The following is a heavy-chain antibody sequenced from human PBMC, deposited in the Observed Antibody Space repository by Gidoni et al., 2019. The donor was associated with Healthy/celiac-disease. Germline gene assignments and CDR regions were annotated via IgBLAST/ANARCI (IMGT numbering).Heavy chain of an antibody. D-gene: IGHD1-26*01. CDR3: ARYFHSGGCDY. J-gene: IGHJ4*02. Sequence: EVQLVESGGGLVQPGGSLRLSWAASGFTFSSYSMNWVRQAPGKGLEWVSYISSSSSTIYYADSVKGRFTISRDNAKNSLYLQMNSLRAEDTAVYYCARYFHSGGCDYWGQGTLVTVSS. V-gene: IGHV3-48*01. CDR1: GFTFSSYS. CDR2: ISSSSSTI.